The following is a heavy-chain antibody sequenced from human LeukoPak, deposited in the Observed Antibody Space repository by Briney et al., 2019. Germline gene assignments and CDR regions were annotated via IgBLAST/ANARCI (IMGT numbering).Heavy chain of an antibody. V-gene: IGHV3-7*03. CDR2: VKQDGSEK. CDR1: GFTFSSYW. CDR3: ATTPRDIVATEGGY. D-gene: IGHD5-12*01. J-gene: IGHJ4*02. Sequence: GGSLRLSCAASGFTFSSYWMSWVRQAPGKGLEWVANVKQDGSEKYYVDSVKGRFTISRDNAKNSLYLQMNSLRAEDTAVYYCATTPRDIVATEGGYWGQGTLVTVSS.